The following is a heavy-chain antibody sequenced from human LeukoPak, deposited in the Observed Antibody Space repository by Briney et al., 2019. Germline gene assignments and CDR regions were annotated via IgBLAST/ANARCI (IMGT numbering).Heavy chain of an antibody. CDR1: SGSISSSSYY. V-gene: IGHV4-39*07. Sequence: SETLSLTCTVSSGSISSSSYYWGWIRQPPGKGLEWIGSIYYSGSTYYIPSLKSRVTISVDTSKNQFSLKLSSVTAADTAVYYCARDQGRWLVRTFDYWGQGTLVTVSS. CDR3: ARDQGRWLVRTFDY. J-gene: IGHJ4*02. D-gene: IGHD6-19*01. CDR2: IYYSGST.